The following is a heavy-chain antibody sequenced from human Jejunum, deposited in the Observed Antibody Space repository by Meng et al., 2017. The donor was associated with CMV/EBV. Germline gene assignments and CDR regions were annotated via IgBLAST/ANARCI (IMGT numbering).Heavy chain of an antibody. D-gene: IGHD6-13*01. J-gene: IGHJ4*02. CDR1: GVAVSTFG. CDR2: MRFGGDDV. CDR3: AKDYTNTWSNYFDY. Sequence: SGVAVSTFGMHWVRQAPGRGLEWLAFMRFGGDDVHYADSVRGRFTVSRDNSRNTLYLQMDSLRPGDTALYYCAKDYTNTWSNYFDYWGRGTLVTVSS. V-gene: IGHV3-30*02.